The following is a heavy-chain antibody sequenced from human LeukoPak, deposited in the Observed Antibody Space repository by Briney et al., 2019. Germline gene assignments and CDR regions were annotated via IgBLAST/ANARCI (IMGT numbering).Heavy chain of an antibody. Sequence: PGGSLRLSCTVSGVTFSTYWMSWVRQAPGKGLEWVANIKQDGSEKNYVDSVKGRFTISRDNAKNSLYLQMSSLRAEDTAVYYCSTSRYLDYWGEGTLVTVFS. J-gene: IGHJ4*02. CDR3: STSRYLDY. CDR1: GVTFSTYW. CDR2: IKQDGSEK. V-gene: IGHV3-7*01.